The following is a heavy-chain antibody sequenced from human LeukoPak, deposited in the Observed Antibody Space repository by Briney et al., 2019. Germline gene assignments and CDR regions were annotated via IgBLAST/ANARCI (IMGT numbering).Heavy chain of an antibody. D-gene: IGHD3-10*01. J-gene: IGHJ6*02. V-gene: IGHV3-23*01. CDR2: IGSSGATI. CDR1: GFTFSSCA. Sequence: PGGSLRLSCAASGFTFSSCAMSWVRQAPGKGPEWVSGIGSSGATIFYADSVKGRFTISRDNSKNTVYLEMNKLSAEDTAIYYCAKISVGPLSRPTHVSLYYGMDVWGQGTTVTVSS. CDR3: AKISVGPLSRPTHVSLYYGMDV.